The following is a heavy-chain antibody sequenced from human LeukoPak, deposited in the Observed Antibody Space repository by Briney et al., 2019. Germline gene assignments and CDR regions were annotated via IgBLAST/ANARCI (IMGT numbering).Heavy chain of an antibody. V-gene: IGHV3-7*01. CDR2: IREDGSVR. D-gene: IGHD6-13*01. CDR3: ARDPGISAAGTVGYFDY. J-gene: IGHJ4*02. Sequence: GGSLRLSCAVSGFTFSTYWMTWVRQAPGKGLEWVANIREDGSVRYNVDSVKGRFTISRDNAENSLYLQMNSLRAEDTAVYYCARDPGISAAGTVGYFDYWGQGTLVTVSS. CDR1: GFTFSTYW.